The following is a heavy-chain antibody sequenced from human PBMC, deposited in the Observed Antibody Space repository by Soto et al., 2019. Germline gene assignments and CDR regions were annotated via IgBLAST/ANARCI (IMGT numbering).Heavy chain of an antibody. D-gene: IGHD3-10*01. Sequence: EVQLVDSGGGLIQPGGSLRLSCAASGFSVSSSHMNWVRQAPGKGPEWVSVIYSGGSTYYAVSVKGRFTISRDNSKNTWYLQMNSLRAEDPPVYYCARLVPYGSGSYSFQYNGFDPWGQGTRVTVSP. CDR1: GFSVSSSH. J-gene: IGHJ5*02. CDR2: IYSGGST. CDR3: ARLVPYGSGSYSFQYNGFDP. V-gene: IGHV3-53*01.